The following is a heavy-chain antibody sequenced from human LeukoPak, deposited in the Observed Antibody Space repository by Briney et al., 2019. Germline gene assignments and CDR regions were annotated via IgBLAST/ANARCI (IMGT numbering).Heavy chain of an antibody. Sequence: GGSLRLSCAASGFTFSSYWMHWVRQAPGKGLVWVSRINSDGSSTSYADSVKGRFTISRDNAKNTLYLQMNSLRAEDTAVYYCARGVQWLVYNWFDPWGQGTLVTVSS. V-gene: IGHV3-74*01. D-gene: IGHD6-19*01. CDR1: GFTFSSYW. CDR3: ARGVQWLVYNWFDP. CDR2: INSDGSST. J-gene: IGHJ5*02.